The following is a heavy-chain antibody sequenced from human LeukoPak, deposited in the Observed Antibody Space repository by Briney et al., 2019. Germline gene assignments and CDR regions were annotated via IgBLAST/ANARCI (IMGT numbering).Heavy chain of an antibody. J-gene: IGHJ5*02. V-gene: IGHV3-11*01. Sequence: SGGPLRLYCAASGFTFSDYYMSCIRQAPGKGLEWVSYISSTGSTIYYADSVKGRFTISRDNAKNSLYLHMNSLRAEDTAVYYCARDGEMATITSWFDPWGQGTLVTVSS. D-gene: IGHD5-24*01. CDR3: ARDGEMATITSWFDP. CDR2: ISSTGSTI. CDR1: GFTFSDYY.